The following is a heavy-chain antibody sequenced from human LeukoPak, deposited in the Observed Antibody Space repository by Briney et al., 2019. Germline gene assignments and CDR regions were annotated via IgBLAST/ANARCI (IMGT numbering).Heavy chain of an antibody. J-gene: IGHJ4*02. D-gene: IGHD5-12*01. CDR2: IYYSRST. CDR3: ARLIVATISLDY. Sequence: SETLSLTCTVSGGSISSSSYYWGWIRQPPGKGLEWIGSIYYSRSTYYNPSLKSRVTISVDTSKNQFSLKLSSVTAADTAVYYCARLIVATISLDYWGQGTLVTVSS. CDR1: GGSISSSSYY. V-gene: IGHV4-39*01.